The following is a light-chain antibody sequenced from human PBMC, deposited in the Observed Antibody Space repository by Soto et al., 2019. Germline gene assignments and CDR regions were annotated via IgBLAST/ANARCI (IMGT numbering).Light chain of an antibody. J-gene: IGKJ4*01. CDR2: DAS. CDR1: QSVSRH. CDR3: QQRSNWPPVT. V-gene: IGKV3-11*01. Sequence: EVVWTPSPATLSLSPGERSTLSCMASQSVSRHLAWYQQKPGQAPRLLILDASDRATGIPARFSGSGSGTNFTLTISSLEPEDFAVYYCQQRSNWPPVTFGGGTKVDIK.